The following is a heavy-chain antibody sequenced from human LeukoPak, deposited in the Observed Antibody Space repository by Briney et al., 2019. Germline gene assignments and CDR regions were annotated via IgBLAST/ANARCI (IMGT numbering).Heavy chain of an antibody. Sequence: PGGSLRLSCAASGFTVSSNYMSWVRQAPGKGLEWVSVIYSGGSTYYADSVKGRFTISRDNSKNTLYLQMNSLRAEDTAVYYCANLQLLLSPYYYYMDVWGKGTTVTISS. CDR1: GFTVSSNY. J-gene: IGHJ6*03. V-gene: IGHV3-66*01. D-gene: IGHD2-2*01. CDR3: ANLQLLLSPYYYYMDV. CDR2: IYSGGST.